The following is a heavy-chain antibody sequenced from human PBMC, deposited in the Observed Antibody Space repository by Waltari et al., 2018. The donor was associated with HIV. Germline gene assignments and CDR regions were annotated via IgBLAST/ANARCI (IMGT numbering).Heavy chain of an antibody. J-gene: IGHJ4*02. D-gene: IGHD6-13*01. Sequence: QVQLVESGGGVVQPGRSLRLSCAASGFTFSSYGMHWGRQSPGQGLEWVAVRSYDGSNKYYADSVKGRFTISRDNSKNTLYLQMNSLRAEDTAVYYCAKGSAPGNFDYWGQGTLVTVSS. V-gene: IGHV3-30*18. CDR3: AKGSAPGNFDY. CDR2: RSYDGSNK. CDR1: GFTFSSYG.